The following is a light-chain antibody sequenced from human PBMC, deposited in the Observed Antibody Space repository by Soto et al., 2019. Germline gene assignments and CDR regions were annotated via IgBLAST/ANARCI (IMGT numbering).Light chain of an antibody. CDR2: GAS. J-gene: IGKJ4*01. CDR3: QQYKNWPPLT. Sequence: ETVMTQSPATLSVSPGERATLSCRASQSVSSNLAWYQQKPGQAPRLLIYGASTRATGIPARFSGSGSGTDFTLTISSLRSEDFAVYFCQQYKNWPPLTFGGGTKVEIK. V-gene: IGKV3-15*01. CDR1: QSVSSN.